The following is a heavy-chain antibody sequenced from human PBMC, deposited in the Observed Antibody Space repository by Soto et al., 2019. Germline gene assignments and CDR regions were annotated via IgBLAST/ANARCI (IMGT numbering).Heavy chain of an antibody. CDR3: ARDHRCVYQYGDHGDS. D-gene: IGHD4-17*01. CDR2: INRHGDST. Sequence: EVHLVESGGGLVRPGGSLRLSCAASGFGFDEYGMSWVRQGPGKGLEWVSGINRHGDSTGYADSVKGRFTISRDNAKNFLFLQMTALRAEDTAFYYCARDHRCVYQYGDHGDSWGQGTLVTVSS. CDR1: GFGFDEYG. V-gene: IGHV3-20*04. J-gene: IGHJ5*02.